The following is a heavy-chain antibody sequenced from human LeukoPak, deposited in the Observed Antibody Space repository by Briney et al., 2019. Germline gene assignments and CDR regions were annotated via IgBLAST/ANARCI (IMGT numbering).Heavy chain of an antibody. Sequence: GGSLRLSCAAYGFTFSNSWMTWVRQAPGKDLEWVATINPDGSKVAYVGSVKGRFTISRDNAKNSVYLQMSSLRVEEAGVFYCARDRGYSSFDYWGQGALVAVSS. D-gene: IGHD2-15*01. J-gene: IGHJ4*02. V-gene: IGHV3-7*01. CDR2: INPDGSKV. CDR3: ARDRGYSSFDY. CDR1: GFTFSNSW.